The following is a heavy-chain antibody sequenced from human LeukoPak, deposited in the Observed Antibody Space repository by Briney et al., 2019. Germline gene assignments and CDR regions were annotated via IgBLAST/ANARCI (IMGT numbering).Heavy chain of an antibody. CDR2: IYSGGST. V-gene: IGHV3-66*01. J-gene: IGHJ1*01. CDR3: ARAADYGDYFAGFEYFQH. CDR1: GFTVSSNY. D-gene: IGHD4-17*01. Sequence: GGSLRLSCAASGFTVSSNYMSCVRQAPGKGLEWMSVIYSGGSTYYADSVKGRFTISRDNSKDTLYLQMNSLRAEDTAVYYCARAADYGDYFAGFEYFQHWGQGTLVTVSS.